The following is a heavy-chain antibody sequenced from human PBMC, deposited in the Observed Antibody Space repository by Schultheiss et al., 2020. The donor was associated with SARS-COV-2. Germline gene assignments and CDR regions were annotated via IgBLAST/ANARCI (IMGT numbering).Heavy chain of an antibody. CDR2: IYYSGST. J-gene: IGHJ5*02. V-gene: IGHV4-59*08. CDR3: ASRFSFGYYYGSGTENWFDP. CDR1: GGSISSYY. Sequence: SETLSLTCTVSGGSISSYYWSWIRQPPGKGLEWIGYIYYSGSTYYNPSLKSRVTISVDTSKNQFSLKLSSVTAADTAVYYCASRFSFGYYYGSGTENWFDPWGQGTLVTVSS. D-gene: IGHD3-10*01.